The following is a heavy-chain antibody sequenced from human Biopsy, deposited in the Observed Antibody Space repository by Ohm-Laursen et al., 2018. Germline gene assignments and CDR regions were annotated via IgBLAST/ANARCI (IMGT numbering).Heavy chain of an antibody. Sequence: SQTLSLTCTVSGGSISNYYWSWIRQRPGKGLEWIGYIFNSANTYYNPSLKNLITISGDTSKNQFSLKLNSVTAADTAVYYCGRREVVITHDAFDTWGQGTMVTVSS. CDR1: GGSISNYY. D-gene: IGHD3-22*01. CDR3: GRREVVITHDAFDT. CDR2: IFNSANT. J-gene: IGHJ3*02. V-gene: IGHV4-30-4*01.